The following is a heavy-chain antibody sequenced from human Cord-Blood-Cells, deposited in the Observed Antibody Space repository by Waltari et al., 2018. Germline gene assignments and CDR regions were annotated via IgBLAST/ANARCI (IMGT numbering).Heavy chain of an antibody. V-gene: IGHV4-34*01. D-gene: IGHD6-19*01. Sequence: QVQLQQWGAGRVKPSETLSRTWAVYGCAFSGFSCSWIRHRPGKGLEWIGEINHSGSTHYTPSLKSRVTISVHPSNTQFSLMLSSVPAADTAVYYCARGLAVAGTEAYYYYYGMDVWGQGTTVTVS. CDR3: ARGLAVAGTEAYYYYYGMDV. CDR2: INHSGST. J-gene: IGHJ6*02. CDR1: GCAFSGFS.